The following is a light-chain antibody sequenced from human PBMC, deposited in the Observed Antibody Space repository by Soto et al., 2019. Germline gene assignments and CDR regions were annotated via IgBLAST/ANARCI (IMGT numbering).Light chain of an antibody. V-gene: IGKV1-39*01. J-gene: IGKJ2*01. Sequence: DIQMTQSPSSLSASVGDRVTITCRANQTITRYLNWYQQKPGTAPKLLIYAASSLQEGVPSRFRGSGSGTDFTLIISHMQPEDFAAYSCQQSFSFPVTFGQGTKLEIK. CDR1: QTITRY. CDR3: QQSFSFPVT. CDR2: AAS.